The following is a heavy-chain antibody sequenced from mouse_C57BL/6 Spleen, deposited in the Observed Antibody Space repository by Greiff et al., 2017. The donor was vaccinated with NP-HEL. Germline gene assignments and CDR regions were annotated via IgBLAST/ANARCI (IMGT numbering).Heavy chain of an antibody. J-gene: IGHJ3*01. D-gene: IGHD1-1*01. CDR2: IYPRDGST. CDR3: ARVSRCTTVVATRCGFAY. V-gene: IGHV1-78*01. Sequence: QVQLQQSDAELVKPGASVKISCKVSGYTFTDYTIHWMKQRPEQGLEWIGYIYPRDGSTKYNEKFKGKATLTADKSSSTAYMQLNSLTSEDSAVYYCARVSRCTTVVATRCGFAYWGQGTLVTVSA. CDR1: GYTFTDYT.